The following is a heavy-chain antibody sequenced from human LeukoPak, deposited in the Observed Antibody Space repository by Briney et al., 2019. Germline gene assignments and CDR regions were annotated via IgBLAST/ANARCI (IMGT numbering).Heavy chain of an antibody. CDR3: AKRADYGGNSYDY. D-gene: IGHD4-23*01. Sequence: GGSLRLSCAASGFTFSSYWMHWVRQAPGKGLVWVSRINSDGSSTIYADSVKGRFTISRDNAKNTLSLQMNSLRAEDTAVYYCAKRADYGGNSYDYWGQGTLVTVSS. CDR1: GFTFSSYW. V-gene: IGHV3-74*01. J-gene: IGHJ4*02. CDR2: INSDGSST.